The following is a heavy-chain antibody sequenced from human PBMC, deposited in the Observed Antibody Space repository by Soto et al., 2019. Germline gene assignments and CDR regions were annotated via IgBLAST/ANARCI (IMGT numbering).Heavy chain of an antibody. CDR3: ARGPAYSNYNWFDP. D-gene: IGHD4-4*01. CDR2: IYRSGST. J-gene: IGHJ5*02. Sequence: PSETLSLACAVSGYCISSGYYWGWIRQPPGKGLEWIGSIYRSGSTYYKPSLKSRVTISADTSKNQFSLRVSSVTAADPAVYYCARGPAYSNYNWFDPSGQGTLVTVSS. V-gene: IGHV4-38-2*01. CDR1: GYCISSGYY.